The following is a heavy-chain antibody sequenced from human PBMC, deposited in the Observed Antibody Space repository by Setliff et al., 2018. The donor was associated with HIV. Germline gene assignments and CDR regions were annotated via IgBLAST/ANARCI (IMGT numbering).Heavy chain of an antibody. J-gene: IGHJ1*01. CDR1: GGFISTGGYY. CDR2: INHSGST. V-gene: IGHV4-34*01. CDR3: ARARRAGSGPKYFQH. Sequence: SETLSLTCTVSGGFISTGGYYWSWIRQPPGKGLEWIGEINHSGSTNYNPSLKSRVTISVDTSKNQFSLKLSSVTAADTAVYYCARARRAGSGPKYFQHWGQGTLVTVSS. D-gene: IGHD2-15*01.